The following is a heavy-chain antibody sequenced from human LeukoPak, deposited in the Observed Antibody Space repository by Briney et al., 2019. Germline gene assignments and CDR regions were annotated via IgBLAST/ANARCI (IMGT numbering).Heavy chain of an antibody. J-gene: IGHJ6*02. CDR3: ARKSRVVVPAAMSGIGPERIHYYYYGMDV. CDR2: IIRIFGTA. D-gene: IGHD2-2*01. Sequence: SVKVSCKASGGTFSSYAISWVRQAPGQGLEWMGGIIRIFGTANYAQKFQGRVTITADESTSTAYMELSSLRSEDTAVYYCARKSRVVVPAAMSGIGPERIHYYYYGMDVWGQGTTVTVSS. V-gene: IGHV1-69*01. CDR1: GGTFSSYA.